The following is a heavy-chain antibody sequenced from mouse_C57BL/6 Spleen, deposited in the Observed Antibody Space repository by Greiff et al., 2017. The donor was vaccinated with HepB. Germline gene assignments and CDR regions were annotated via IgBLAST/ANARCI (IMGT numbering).Heavy chain of an antibody. V-gene: IGHV1-81*01. CDR2: IYPRSGNT. D-gene: IGHD1-1*01. J-gene: IGHJ2*01. Sequence: QVQLQQSGAELARPGASVKLSCKASGYTFTSYGISWVKQRTGQGLEWIGEIYPRSGNTYYNEKFKGKATLTADKSSSTAYMELRSLTSEDSAVYFCARSRVITTVGGPYFDYWGQGTTLTVSS. CDR3: ARSRVITTVGGPYFDY. CDR1: GYTFTSYG.